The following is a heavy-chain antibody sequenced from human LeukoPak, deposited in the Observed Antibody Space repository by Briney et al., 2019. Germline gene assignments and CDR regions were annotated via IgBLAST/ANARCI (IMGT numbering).Heavy chain of an antibody. CDR1: GFTFSSYA. D-gene: IGHD2-2*01. V-gene: IGHV3-30-3*01. CDR2: ISYDGSNK. Sequence: QSGGSLRLSCAASGFTFSSYAMHWVRQAPGKGLEWVAVISYDGSNKYYADSVKGRFTISRDNSKNTLYLQMNSLRAEDTAVYYCAKDPEYVVPAANLDYFDYWGQGTLVTVSS. J-gene: IGHJ4*02. CDR3: AKDPEYVVPAANLDYFDY.